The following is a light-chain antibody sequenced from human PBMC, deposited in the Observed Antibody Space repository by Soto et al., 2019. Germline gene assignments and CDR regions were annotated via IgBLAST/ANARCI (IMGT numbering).Light chain of an antibody. CDR2: DVS. V-gene: IGKV1-33*01. J-gene: IGKJ4*01. CDR3: QLYDNYDIA. Sequence: DIQMTQSPSSLSASVGDTVTITCQASQDINKFLNWYQQKPGKAPKLLIYDVSNLETGVPSRFSGSGYEKNFNVTIESKQSKDIATCYRQLYDNYDIAIGEGTQVDIK. CDR1: QDINKF.